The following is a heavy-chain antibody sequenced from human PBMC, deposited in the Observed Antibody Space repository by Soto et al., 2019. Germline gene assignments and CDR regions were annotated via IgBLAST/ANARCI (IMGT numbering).Heavy chain of an antibody. J-gene: IGHJ6*02. V-gene: IGHV3-23*01. CDR2: ISGSGGST. CDR1: GFTFSSYA. Sequence: HPGGSLRLSCAASGFTFSSYAMSWVRQAPGKGLEWVSAISGSGGSTYYADSVKGRFTISRDNSKNTLYLQMNSLRAEDTAVYYCAKDSSGWPTSYYYGMDGWGQGTKVTVSS. D-gene: IGHD6-19*01. CDR3: AKDSSGWPTSYYYGMDG.